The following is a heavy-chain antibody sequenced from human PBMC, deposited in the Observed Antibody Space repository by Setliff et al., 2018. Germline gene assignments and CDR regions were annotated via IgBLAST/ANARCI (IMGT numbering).Heavy chain of an antibody. Sequence: SETLSLTCTVSGDSISRAKYYWSWIRQSAGEGLECIGRIYTDGSTKYNPSLNSRVTLLIDTAKNQISLRLSSVTAADTAVYFCARVTGFSYMDVWGEGTTVTVSS. J-gene: IGHJ6*03. CDR2: IYTDGST. V-gene: IGHV4-61*02. D-gene: IGHD3-3*01. CDR1: GDSISRAKYY. CDR3: ARVTGFSYMDV.